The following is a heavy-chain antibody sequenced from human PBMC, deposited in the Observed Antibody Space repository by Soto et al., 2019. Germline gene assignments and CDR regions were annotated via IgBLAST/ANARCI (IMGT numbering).Heavy chain of an antibody. V-gene: IGHV3-23*01. CDR1: GFTFSSYA. CDR2: ISGSGGST. J-gene: IGHJ2*01. Sequence: GGSLRLSCAASGFTFSSYAMSWVRQAPGKGLECVSTISGSGGSTYYADSVKGRFTISRDNSKSTLYLQMNSLRAEDTAVYYCAKDESRRNRRYFDLWGRGTLVTVSS. CDR3: AKDESRRNRRYFDL. D-gene: IGHD4-4*01.